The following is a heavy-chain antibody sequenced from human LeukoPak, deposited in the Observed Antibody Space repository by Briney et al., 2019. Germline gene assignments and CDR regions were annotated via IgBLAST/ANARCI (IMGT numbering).Heavy chain of an antibody. J-gene: IGHJ5*02. CDR2: IYYSGST. CDR1: GGSVSSGSYY. V-gene: IGHV4-61*01. CDR3: ARGSFPNWFDP. Sequence: SETLSLTCTVSGGSVSSGSYYWSWIRQPPGKGLEWIGYIYYSGSTNYNPSLKSRVTISVDTSKNQFSLELSSVTAADTAVYYCARGSFPNWFDPWGQGTLVTVSS. D-gene: IGHD6-13*01.